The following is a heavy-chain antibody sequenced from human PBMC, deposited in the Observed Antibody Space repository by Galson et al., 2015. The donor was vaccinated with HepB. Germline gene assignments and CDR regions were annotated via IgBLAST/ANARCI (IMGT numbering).Heavy chain of an antibody. CDR1: GFTFSSYG. D-gene: IGHD6-19*01. J-gene: IGHJ4*02. Sequence: SLRLSCAASGFTFSSYGMHWVRQAPGKGLEWVAVIWYDGSNKYYADSVKGRFTISRDNSKNTLYLQMNSLRAEDTAVYYCARGPVPPYSSGWRGYYFDYWGQGTLVTVSS. CDR2: IWYDGSNK. CDR3: ARGPVPPYSSGWRGYYFDY. V-gene: IGHV3-33*01.